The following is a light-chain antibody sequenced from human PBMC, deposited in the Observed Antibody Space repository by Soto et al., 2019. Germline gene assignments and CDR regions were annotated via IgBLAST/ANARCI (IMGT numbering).Light chain of an antibody. CDR3: SSYTSSSTFP. J-gene: IGLJ1*01. Sequence: QPASVSGSPGQSITISCTGTSSDVGGYNYVSWYQQHPGKAPKLMIYDVSNRPSGVSNRFSGSKSGNTASLTISGLQAEDEADYYCSSYTSSSTFPFGTGTKVTVL. V-gene: IGLV2-14*01. CDR1: SSDVGGYNY. CDR2: DVS.